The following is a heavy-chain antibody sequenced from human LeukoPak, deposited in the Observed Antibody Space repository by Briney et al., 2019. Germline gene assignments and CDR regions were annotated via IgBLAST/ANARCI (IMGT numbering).Heavy chain of an antibody. CDR3: ARGTVVAAAGPGDY. CDR2: IYSGGDT. CDR1: GFTVSNNY. V-gene: IGHV3-53*01. Sequence: GGSLRLSCAASGFTVSNNYMSWVRQAPGKGLEWVSVIYSGGDTYYADSVKGRFTISRDNSKNTLYLQMNSLRAEDTAVYYCARGTVVAAAGPGDYWGQGTLVTVSS. D-gene: IGHD6-13*01. J-gene: IGHJ4*02.